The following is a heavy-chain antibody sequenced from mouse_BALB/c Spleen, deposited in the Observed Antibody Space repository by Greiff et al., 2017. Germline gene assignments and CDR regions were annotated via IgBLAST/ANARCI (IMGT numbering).Heavy chain of an antibody. D-gene: IGHD2-4*01. CDR2: ISSGGST. CDR1: GFTFSSYA. J-gene: IGHJ4*01. V-gene: IGHV5-6-5*01. CDR3: ARDDDDDAMDY. Sequence: EVQLVESGGGLVKPGGSLKLSCAASGFTFSSYAMSWVRQTPEKRLEWVASISSGGSTYYPDSVKGRFTISRDNARNILYLQMSSLRSEDTAMYYCARDDDDDAMDYWGQGTSVTVSS.